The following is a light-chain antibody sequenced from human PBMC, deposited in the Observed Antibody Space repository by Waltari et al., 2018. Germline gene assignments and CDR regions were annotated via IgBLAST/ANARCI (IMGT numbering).Light chain of an antibody. Sequence: QSALTQPASVSGSPGQSITLSCTGTSNDIGNYDLVSWYQQRPGEAPKLLMYGATNRPSGVSIRFSGSRSGKTASLTISGLQTEDEADYYCFSFVAANSFVFGPGTKVTVL. J-gene: IGLJ1*01. CDR1: SNDIGNYDL. CDR3: FSFVAANSFV. V-gene: IGLV2-23*01. CDR2: GAT.